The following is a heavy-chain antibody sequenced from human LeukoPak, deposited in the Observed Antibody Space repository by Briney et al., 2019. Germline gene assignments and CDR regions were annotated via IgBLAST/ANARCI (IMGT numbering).Heavy chain of an antibody. Sequence: SETLSLTCTVSGGSISSYYWSWIRQPAGKGLEWIGRIYTSGSTNYNPSLKSRVTMSVDTSKNQFSLKLSSVTAADTAVYYCARVGAIAAADSYYYYYMDVWGKGTTVTISS. D-gene: IGHD6-13*01. CDR2: IYTSGST. CDR3: ARVGAIAAADSYYYYYMDV. J-gene: IGHJ6*03. V-gene: IGHV4-4*07. CDR1: GGSISSYY.